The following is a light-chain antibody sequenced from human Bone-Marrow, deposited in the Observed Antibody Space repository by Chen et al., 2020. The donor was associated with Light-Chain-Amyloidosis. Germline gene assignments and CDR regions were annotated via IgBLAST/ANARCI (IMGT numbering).Light chain of an antibody. Sequence: QSVLTQPPSASATPGQGVTLSCSGSNSNIGSNVVNWYQQFPGAAPKLLIYSNHKRPSGVPDRCSGSKSGTSASLAIIGLQSADEADYHCAVWDDSLNGWVFGGGTKVTVL. CDR1: NSNIGSNV. CDR2: SNH. J-gene: IGLJ3*02. CDR3: AVWDDSLNGWV. V-gene: IGLV1-44*01.